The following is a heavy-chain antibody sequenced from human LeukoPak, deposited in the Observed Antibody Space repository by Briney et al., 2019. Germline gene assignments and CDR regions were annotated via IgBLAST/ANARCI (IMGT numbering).Heavy chain of an antibody. D-gene: IGHD3-3*01. V-gene: IGHV4-39*07. Sequence: SETLSLTCTVSGGSISSSSYYWGWIRQPPGKGLEWIGSIYYSGSTYYNPSLKSRVTISVDTSKNQFSLKLSSVTAADTAVYYCARGPYYDFWSGYIGTNYYYYGMDVWGQGTTVTVSS. CDR1: GGSISSSSYY. J-gene: IGHJ6*02. CDR2: IYYSGST. CDR3: ARGPYYDFWSGYIGTNYYYYGMDV.